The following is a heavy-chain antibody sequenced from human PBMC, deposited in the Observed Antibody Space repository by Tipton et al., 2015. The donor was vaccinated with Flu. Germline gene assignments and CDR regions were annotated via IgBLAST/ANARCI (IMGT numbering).Heavy chain of an antibody. V-gene: IGHV4-38-2*02. CDR2: IFHTGNT. CDR3: ARDNAMSGYYFRY. CDR1: GDSIRSDYY. J-gene: IGHJ4*02. Sequence: TLSLTCTVSGDSIRSDYYWGWIRQPPGKGLEWIGNIFHTGNTYYNPSLKSRVTISVDTSKNQFSLHLNSVTAADTAVYYCARDNAMSGYYFRYWGQGTLVTASS. D-gene: IGHD3-22*01.